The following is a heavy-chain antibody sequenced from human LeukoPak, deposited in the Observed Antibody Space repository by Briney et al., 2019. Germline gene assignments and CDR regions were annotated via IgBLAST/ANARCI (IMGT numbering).Heavy chain of an antibody. V-gene: IGHV4-59*08. D-gene: IGHD2-2*01. CDR1: GGSISSYY. J-gene: IGHJ6*03. CDR3: ARRHCSSTSCHYYMDV. Sequence: SETLSLTCTVSGGSISSYYWSWIRQPPGKGLEWIGYIYYSVSTNYNPSLKSRVTISVDTSKNQFSLKLSSVTAADTAVYYCARRHCSSTSCHYYMDVWGKGTTDSVSS. CDR2: IYYSVST.